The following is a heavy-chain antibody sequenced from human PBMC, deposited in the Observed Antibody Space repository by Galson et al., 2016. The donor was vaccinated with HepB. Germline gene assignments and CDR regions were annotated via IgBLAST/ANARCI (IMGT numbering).Heavy chain of an antibody. CDR3: ARRYFDWLLSVGYFDY. Sequence: SETLSLTCSVSGDSISSTTYYWAWIRQPPGKGLEWIGSIYYSGTTFYNPSLKSRVTMSVDTSKNQFSLKLSSVTAADTAIYYCARRYFDWLLSVGYFDYWGQGTLVTVSS. D-gene: IGHD3-9*01. J-gene: IGHJ4*02. V-gene: IGHV4-39*01. CDR2: IYYSGTT. CDR1: GDSISSTTYY.